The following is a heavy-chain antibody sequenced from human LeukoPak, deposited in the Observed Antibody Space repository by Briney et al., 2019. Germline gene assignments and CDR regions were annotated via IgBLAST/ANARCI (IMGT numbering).Heavy chain of an antibody. V-gene: IGHV3-23*01. CDR3: AKVRGSSGYYYDY. CDR2: ISGIGGST. D-gene: IGHD3-22*01. Sequence: GGSLSLSCAASGFTFSSDAMSCVRQAQGKGRGWVSSISGIGGSTYYADSVKGRFTISRDNSKNTLYLQMNSLRAEDTAVYYCAKVRGSSGYYYDYWGQGTMVSVSS. CDR1: GFTFSSDA. J-gene: IGHJ4*02.